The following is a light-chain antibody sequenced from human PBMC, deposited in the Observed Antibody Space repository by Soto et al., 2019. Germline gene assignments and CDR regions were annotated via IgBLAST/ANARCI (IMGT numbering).Light chain of an antibody. Sequence: DIQMTQSPSTLSASVGDRVTITCRASQSISTWLAWYQQKPGNAPKLLIFDASNLESGVPSRFSGSESGTEFTLTIDSLQPDDFAPYYCQQYNSDSRTFGQGTELDIK. V-gene: IGKV1-5*01. J-gene: IGKJ1*01. CDR2: DAS. CDR1: QSISTW. CDR3: QQYNSDSRT.